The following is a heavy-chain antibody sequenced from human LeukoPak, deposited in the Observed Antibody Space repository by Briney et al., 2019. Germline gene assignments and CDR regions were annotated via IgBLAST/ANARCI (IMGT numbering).Heavy chain of an antibody. J-gene: IGHJ4*02. CDR3: ARHRYNTLFGVVIVTDFEY. V-gene: IGHV4-59*08. D-gene: IGHD3-3*01. Sequence: SETLSLTCTVSGASISSYYWSWIRQPPGKGLEWIGYNYNPSLKSRVTISVDTSKNQFSLKLSSVTAADTAVYYCARHRYNTLFGVVIVTDFEYWGQGTLVTVSS. CDR1: GASISSYY.